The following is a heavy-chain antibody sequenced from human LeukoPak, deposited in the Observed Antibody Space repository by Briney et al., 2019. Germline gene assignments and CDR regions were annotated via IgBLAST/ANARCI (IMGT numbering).Heavy chain of an antibody. CDR3: ARTAAAPPGSPYYMDV. J-gene: IGHJ6*03. CDR1: GYSFTSYW. CDR2: IYPVDSAT. D-gene: IGHD6-13*01. Sequence: AESLKISCTGPGYSFTSYWIGWVHHMPRKGLEWIGIIYPVDSATRYSSSFQGQVTISADKSISTAYLQWSSLKASDTAMYYCARTAAAPPGSPYYMDVWGKGTTVTVSS. V-gene: IGHV5-51*07.